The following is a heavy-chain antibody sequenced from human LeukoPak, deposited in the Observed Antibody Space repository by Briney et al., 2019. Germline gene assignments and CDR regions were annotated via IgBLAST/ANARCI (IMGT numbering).Heavy chain of an antibody. J-gene: IGHJ4*02. V-gene: IGHV4-30-4*01. CDR3: ARHVLWFGESRSHFDY. D-gene: IGHD3-10*01. CDR1: GGSISSGDYY. Sequence: SETLSLTCTVSGGSISSGDYYWSWIRQPPGKGLEWIGYIYYSGSTYYNPSLKSRVTISVGTSKNQFSLKLSSVTAADTAVYYCARHVLWFGESRSHFDYWGQGTLVTVSS. CDR2: IYYSGST.